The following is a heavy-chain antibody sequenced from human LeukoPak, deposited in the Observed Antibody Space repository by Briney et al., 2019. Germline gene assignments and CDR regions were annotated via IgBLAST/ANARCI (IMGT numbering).Heavy chain of an antibody. D-gene: IGHD2-15*01. CDR1: GFTFSSYA. J-gene: IGHJ4*02. V-gene: IGHV3-23*01. Sequence: GGSLRLSCAVSGFTFSSYAMNWVRQAPGKGLKWVPGISASGGSTYYADSVKGRFTISRDNSKNTLYLQMNSLRAEDTAVYYCAKDRNKYCSGGSCTYFFDDWGQGTLVTVSS. CDR3: AKDRNKYCSGGSCTYFFDD. CDR2: ISASGGST.